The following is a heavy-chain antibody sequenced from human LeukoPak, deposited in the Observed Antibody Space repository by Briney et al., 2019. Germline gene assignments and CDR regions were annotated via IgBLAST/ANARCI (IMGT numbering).Heavy chain of an antibody. J-gene: IGHJ4*02. D-gene: IGHD4-17*01. CDR1: GFSFSTYA. CDR3: AKDRGGAYV. V-gene: IGHV3-23*01. CDR2: ISGSGTNT. Sequence: PGGSLRLSCAASGFSFSTYAMSWARQAPGKGLEWVSTISGSGTNTYYADSVKGRFTIFRDNSKNTLYLQMNGLRAEDTAVYYCAKDRGGAYVWGQGTLVTASS.